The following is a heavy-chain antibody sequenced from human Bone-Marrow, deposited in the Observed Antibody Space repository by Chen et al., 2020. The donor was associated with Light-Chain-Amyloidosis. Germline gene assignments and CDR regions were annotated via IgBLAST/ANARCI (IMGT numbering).Heavy chain of an antibody. CDR3: ARDFKAGYSSGRGYFDY. J-gene: IGHJ4*02. CDR1: GFTFSDYY. CDR2: ISSSSITI. V-gene: IGHV3-11*01. D-gene: IGHD6-19*01. Sequence: QVQLVESGGGLVKPGGSLRLSCADSGFTFSDYYMSWIRQAPGKGLEWVSYISSSSITISYADSVKGRFTISRDNAKNSLYLQMNSLRAEDTAVYYCARDFKAGYSSGRGYFDYWGQGTLVTVSS.